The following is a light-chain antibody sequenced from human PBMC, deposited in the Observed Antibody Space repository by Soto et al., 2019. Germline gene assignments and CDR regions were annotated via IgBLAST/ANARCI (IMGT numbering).Light chain of an antibody. J-gene: IGKJ1*01. Sequence: EMVLTQSPDTLSVSPGEGATLSCRASQTVSSNFLAWYQQRPGQAPRLLIYGASSRAAGIPDRFSGSGSGTDFTLTISRLEPEDLAVYYCQQYGSSPETFGQGTKVDIK. CDR2: GAS. CDR3: QQYGSSPET. V-gene: IGKV3-20*01. CDR1: QTVSSNF.